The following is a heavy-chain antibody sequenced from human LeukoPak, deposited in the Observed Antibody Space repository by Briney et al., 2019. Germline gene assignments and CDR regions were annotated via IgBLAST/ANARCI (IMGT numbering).Heavy chain of an antibody. CDR3: ARGVSSPSRWFDP. D-gene: IGHD6-6*01. V-gene: IGHV4-59*01. J-gene: IGHJ5*02. Sequence: SETLSLTCTVSGGSISSYYWNWIRQPPGKGLEWIGYIYYSGSTNYNPSLKSRVTMSLDTSENQFSLKLSSVTAADTAVYYCARGVSSPSRWFDPWGQGTLVTVSS. CDR1: GGSISSYY. CDR2: IYYSGST.